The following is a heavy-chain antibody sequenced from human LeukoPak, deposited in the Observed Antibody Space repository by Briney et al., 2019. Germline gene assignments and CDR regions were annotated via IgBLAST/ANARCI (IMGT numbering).Heavy chain of an antibody. CDR3: ARYCGSGITNYFDY. CDR2: IYYSGST. V-gene: IGHV4-59*01. D-gene: IGHD3-10*01. CDR1: GGSIGSYY. Sequence: PSETLSLTCTVSGGSIGSYYWSWIRQPPGKGLEWIGYIYYSGSTNYNPSLKSRVTISVDTSKNQFSLKLSSVTAADTAVYYCARYCGSGITNYFDYWGQGTLVTVSS. J-gene: IGHJ4*02.